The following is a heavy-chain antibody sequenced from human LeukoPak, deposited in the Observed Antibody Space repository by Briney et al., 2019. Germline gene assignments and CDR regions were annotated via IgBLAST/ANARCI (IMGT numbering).Heavy chain of an antibody. J-gene: IGHJ6*02. CDR3: ARAQRALDV. V-gene: IGHV3-30*04. CDR1: GGTFSSYA. Sequence: SCKASGGTFSSYAMHWVRQAPGKGLEWVAAILYDGSDEYYADSVKGRFTISRDNSKNTLYLQMNSLRGEDTAVYYCARAQRALDVWGQGTTVTVSS. CDR2: ILYDGSDE.